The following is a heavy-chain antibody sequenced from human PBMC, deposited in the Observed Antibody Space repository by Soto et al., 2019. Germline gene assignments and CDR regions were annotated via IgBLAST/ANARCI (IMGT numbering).Heavy chain of an antibody. J-gene: IGHJ6*03. V-gene: IGHV1-69*02. D-gene: IGHD5-18*01. CDR3: ARVVDTAMAPYYYYMDV. CDR2: IIPILGIA. CDR1: GGTFSSYT. Sequence: SVKVSCKASGGTFSSYTISWVRQAPGQGLEWMGRIIPILGIANYAQKFQGRVTITADKSTSTAYMELSSLRSEDTAVYYCARVVDTAMAPYYYYMDVWGKGTTVTVSS.